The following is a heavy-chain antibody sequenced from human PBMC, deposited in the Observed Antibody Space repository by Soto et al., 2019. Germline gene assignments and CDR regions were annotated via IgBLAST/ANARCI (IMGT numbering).Heavy chain of an antibody. CDR3: ATGGTTVDACDI. Sequence: GGSLRLSCAASGFTFSSYWMHWVRQAPGKGLVWVSRINSDGSSTSYADSVKGRFTISRDNAKNTLYLQMNSLGAEDTAVYYCATGGTTVDACDIWGQGTMVTVSS. D-gene: IGHD4-17*01. CDR2: INSDGSST. CDR1: GFTFSSYW. J-gene: IGHJ3*02. V-gene: IGHV3-74*01.